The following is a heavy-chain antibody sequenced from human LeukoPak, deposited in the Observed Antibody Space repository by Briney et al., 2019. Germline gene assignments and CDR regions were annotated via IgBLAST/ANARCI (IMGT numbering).Heavy chain of an antibody. CDR1: GFTFSSYA. J-gene: IGHJ4*02. CDR2: ISGSGGST. Sequence: PGGSLRLSCAASGFTFSSYAMGWVRQAPGKGLEWVSAISGSGGSTYYADSVKGRFTISRDNSKKTLYLQMNSLRAEDTAVYYCSPAPQYQLLYEGHYFDYWGQGTLVTGSP. V-gene: IGHV3-23*01. D-gene: IGHD2-2*02. CDR3: SPAPQYQLLYEGHYFDY.